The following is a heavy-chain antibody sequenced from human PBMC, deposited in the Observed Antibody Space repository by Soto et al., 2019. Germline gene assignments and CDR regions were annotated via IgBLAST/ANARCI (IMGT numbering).Heavy chain of an antibody. D-gene: IGHD6-19*01. Sequence: EVQLLESGGGLVQPGGSRRVSCAASGFTFSSYAMNWVRQAPGKGLEWVSVISGSGGSTYYTDSVKGRFTISRDNSKNTLYLQMNSLRAEDTAVYYCAKRSSGWYFDLWGRGTLVTVSS. CDR3: AKRSSGWYFDL. J-gene: IGHJ2*01. V-gene: IGHV3-23*01. CDR2: ISGSGGST. CDR1: GFTFSSYA.